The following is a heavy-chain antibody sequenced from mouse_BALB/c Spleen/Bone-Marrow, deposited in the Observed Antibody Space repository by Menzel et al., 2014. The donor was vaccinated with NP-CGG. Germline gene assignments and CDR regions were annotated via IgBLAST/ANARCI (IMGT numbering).Heavy chain of an antibody. Sequence: VQLQQSGAEQMQPGASVKISCKATGYTFSNYWIEWVKRRPGHGLEWIGEILPGNTNANYNEKFKGRATFTADTSSNTAYMQLSSLTSEDSAVYYCARGWYPMDDWGQGTSVTVSS. J-gene: IGHJ4*01. CDR1: GYTFSNYW. CDR3: ARGWYPMDD. V-gene: IGHV1-9*01. CDR2: ILPGNTNA.